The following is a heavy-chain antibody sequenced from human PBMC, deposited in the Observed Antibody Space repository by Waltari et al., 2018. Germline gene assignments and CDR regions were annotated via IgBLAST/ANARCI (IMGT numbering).Heavy chain of an antibody. CDR2: IYYSGST. CDR3: AREGYSSSSSYFQH. V-gene: IGHV4-59*01. D-gene: IGHD6-6*01. Sequence: QVQLQESGPGLVKPSETLSLTRTVSGGSISSYYWSWIRQPPGKGLEWIGYIYYSGSTNYNPSLKSRVTISVDTSKNQFSLKLSSVTAADTAVYYCAREGYSSSSSYFQHWGQGTLVTVSS. CDR1: GGSISSYY. J-gene: IGHJ1*01.